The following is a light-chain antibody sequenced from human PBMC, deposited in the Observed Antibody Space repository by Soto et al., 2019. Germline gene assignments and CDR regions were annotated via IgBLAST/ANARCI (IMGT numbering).Light chain of an antibody. CDR3: QQSYSTPRT. CDR2: EAS. V-gene: IGKV1D-12*01. Sequence: DIQMTQSPSSVSASVGDRVTITCRAIQGITNRLAWYQQKPGKAPKPLIYEASSLQSGVPSRISGSGSGTDFTLTISSLQPEDFATYYCQQSYSTPRTFGQGTKVDI. CDR1: QGITNR. J-gene: IGKJ2*02.